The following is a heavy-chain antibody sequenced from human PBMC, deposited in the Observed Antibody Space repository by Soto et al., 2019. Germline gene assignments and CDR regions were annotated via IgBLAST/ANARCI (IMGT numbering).Heavy chain of an antibody. CDR1: GFTFSSYA. D-gene: IGHD3-10*01. Sequence: QVQLVESGGGVVQPGRSLRLSCAASGFTFSSYAMHWVRQAPGKGLEWVAVISYDGSNKYYADSVKGRFTISRDNSKNTLYLQMNSLRAEDTAVYYCARDRKYPMLLWFGELLGTFDYWGQGTLVTVSS. J-gene: IGHJ4*02. CDR2: ISYDGSNK. CDR3: ARDRKYPMLLWFGELLGTFDY. V-gene: IGHV3-30-3*01.